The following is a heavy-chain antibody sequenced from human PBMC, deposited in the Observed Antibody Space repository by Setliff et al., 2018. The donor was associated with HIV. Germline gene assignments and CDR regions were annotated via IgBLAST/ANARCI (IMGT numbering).Heavy chain of an antibody. CDR3: ARLSETAMASFDS. V-gene: IGHV4-39*07. CDR2: VYHSGTT. J-gene: IGHJ4*02. Sequence: PSETLSLTCTVSGASISSSTYSWGWIRQPPGKGLEWIGSVYHSGTTYYNPSLKSRVTISVDMSNNQFSLKVTSVTAADTAVYYCARLSETAMASFDSWGQGALVTVSS. D-gene: IGHD2-21*02. CDR1: GASISSSTYS.